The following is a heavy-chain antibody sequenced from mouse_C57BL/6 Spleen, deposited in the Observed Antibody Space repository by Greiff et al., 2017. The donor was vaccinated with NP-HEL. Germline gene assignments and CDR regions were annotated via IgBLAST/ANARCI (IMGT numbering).Heavy chain of an antibody. D-gene: IGHD1-1*01. Sequence: VQLQQSGAELVRPGASVTLSCKASGYTFTDYEMHWVKQTPVHGLEWIGAIDPETGGTAYNQKFKGKAILTADKSSSTAYMELRSLTSEDSAVYYCTRWDYYGSTSWFAYWGQGTLVTVSA. J-gene: IGHJ3*01. CDR3: TRWDYYGSTSWFAY. CDR2: IDPETGGT. CDR1: GYTFTDYE. V-gene: IGHV1-15*01.